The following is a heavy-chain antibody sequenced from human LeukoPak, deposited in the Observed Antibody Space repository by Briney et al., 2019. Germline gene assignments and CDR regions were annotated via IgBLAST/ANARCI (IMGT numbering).Heavy chain of an antibody. CDR2: IIPIFGTA. D-gene: IGHD3-10*01. Sequence: GASVKVSCKASGGTFSSYAISWVRQAPGQGLEWMGGIIPIFGTANYALKFQGRVTITADESTSTAYMELSSLRSEDTAVYYCARVRSYYGSVTGKSYYFDYWGQGTLVTVSS. J-gene: IGHJ4*02. V-gene: IGHV1-69*13. CDR3: ARVRSYYGSVTGKSYYFDY. CDR1: GGTFSSYA.